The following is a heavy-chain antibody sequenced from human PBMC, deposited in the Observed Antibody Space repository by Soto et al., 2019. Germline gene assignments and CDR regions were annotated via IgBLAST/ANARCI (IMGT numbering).Heavy chain of an antibody. CDR1: GGTFSSYA. CDR3: AREGCSGARCYIDPSYGMDV. CDR2: IIPIFGTA. V-gene: IGHV1-69*01. J-gene: IGHJ6*02. Sequence: QVQLVQSGAEVKKPGSSVKVSCKASGGTFSSYAISWVRQAPGQGLEWMGGIIPIFGTANYAQKFQGRVTIPADESTSTAYMALSSLRSEDPAVYYCAREGCSGARCYIDPSYGMDVWGQGTTVTVSS. D-gene: IGHD2-2*02.